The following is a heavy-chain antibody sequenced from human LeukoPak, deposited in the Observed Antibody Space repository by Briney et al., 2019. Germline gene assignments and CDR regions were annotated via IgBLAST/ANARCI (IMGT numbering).Heavy chain of an antibody. V-gene: IGHV7-4-1*02. J-gene: IGHJ5*02. CDR2: INTNTGNP. CDR3: ARGDTIFGVVTRNHNWFDP. CDR1: GYTFTSYA. D-gene: IGHD3-3*01. Sequence: GASVKVSCKASGYTFTSYAMNWVRQAPGQGLELMGWINTNTGNPTYAQGFTGRFVFSLDTSVSTAYLQISSLKAEDTAVYYCARGDTIFGVVTRNHNWFDPWGQGTLVTVSS.